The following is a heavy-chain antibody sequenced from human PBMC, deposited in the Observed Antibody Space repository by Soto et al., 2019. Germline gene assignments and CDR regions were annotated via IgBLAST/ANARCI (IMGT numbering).Heavy chain of an antibody. J-gene: IGHJ6*02. CDR3: AADPYSGSYYYYYYGMDV. D-gene: IGHD1-26*01. CDR1: GFTFTSSA. V-gene: IGHV1-58*01. CDR2: IVVGSGNT. Sequence: SVKVSCKASGFTFTSSAVQWVRQARGQRLEWIGWIVVGSGNTNYAQKFQERVTITRDMSTSTAYMELSSLRSEDTAVYYCAADPYSGSYYYYYYGMDVWGQGTTVTVSS.